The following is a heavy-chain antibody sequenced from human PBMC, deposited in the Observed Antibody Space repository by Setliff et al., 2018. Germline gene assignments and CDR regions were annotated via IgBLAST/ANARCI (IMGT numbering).Heavy chain of an antibody. J-gene: IGHJ4*02. CDR1: GFTFSTHA. Sequence: GGSLRLSCAASGFTFSTHAMTWVRQAPGKGLEWVSTATTSGTYSYYADSVKGRFTISRDDSKNLLYLQMNSLRAEDTAVYYCARSSSFRGPCTGGSCSDFDAWGQGILVTVSS. CDR2: ATTSGTYS. CDR3: ARSSSFRGPCTGGSCSDFDA. V-gene: IGHV3-23*01. D-gene: IGHD2-15*01.